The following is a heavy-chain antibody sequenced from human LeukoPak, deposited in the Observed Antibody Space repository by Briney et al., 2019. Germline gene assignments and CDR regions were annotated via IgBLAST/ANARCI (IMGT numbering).Heavy chain of an antibody. V-gene: IGHV4-38-2*01. CDR1: GYSISSGYY. Sequence: PSETLSLTCAVSGYSISSGYYWGWIRQPPGKGLEWIGSIYHSGSTYYNPSLKSRVTISVDTSKNQFSLRLSSVTAADTAVYYCARRYTSGWYFDFWGQGTLVTVSS. D-gene: IGHD6-19*01. CDR3: ARRYTSGWYFDF. CDR2: IYHSGST. J-gene: IGHJ4*02.